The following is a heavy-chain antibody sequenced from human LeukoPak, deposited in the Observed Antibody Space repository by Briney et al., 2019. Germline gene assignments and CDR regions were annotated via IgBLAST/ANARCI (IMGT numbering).Heavy chain of an antibody. D-gene: IGHD3-3*01. Sequence: GGSLRLSCAASGFTFSSYAMSWVRQAPGKGLEWVSAISGSGGSTYYADSVKGRFTISRDNSKNTLYLQMNSLKAEDTAVYYCAKDHDFWSGYSNHFDYWGQGTLVTVSS. V-gene: IGHV3-23*01. CDR3: AKDHDFWSGYSNHFDY. J-gene: IGHJ4*02. CDR1: GFTFSSYA. CDR2: ISGSGGST.